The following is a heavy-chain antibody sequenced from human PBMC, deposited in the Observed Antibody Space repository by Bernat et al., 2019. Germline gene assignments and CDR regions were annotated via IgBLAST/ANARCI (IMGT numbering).Heavy chain of an antibody. CDR2: IGTAGDT. J-gene: IGHJ2*01. V-gene: IGHV3-13*04. CDR1: GFTFSSYD. Sequence: VQLVESGGGLVQPGGSLRLSCAASGFTFSSYDMHWVRQATGKGLECVSAIGTAGDTYYPGSAKSHFTISRENAKNSLYLQMNSLRAGDTAVYYCAREAQGNWYVDLWGHGTLVTVSS. D-gene: IGHD3-10*01. CDR3: AREAQGNWYVDL.